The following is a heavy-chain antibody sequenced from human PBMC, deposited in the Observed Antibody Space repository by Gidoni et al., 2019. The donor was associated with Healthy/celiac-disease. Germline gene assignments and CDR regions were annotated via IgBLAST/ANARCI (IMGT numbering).Heavy chain of an antibody. CDR2: IRGSGGST. CDR1: GFTFSSYA. CDR3: AKDEARGGYYTEYYYYGMDV. Sequence: EVQLLESGGGLVQPGGSLILSCAASGFTFSSYALCWVRQAPGKGLEWVSAIRGSGGSTYYADSVKGRFTISRDNSKNTLYLQMNSLRAEDTAVYYCAKDEARGGYYTEYYYYGMDVWGQGTTVTVSS. V-gene: IGHV3-23*01. J-gene: IGHJ6*02. D-gene: IGHD3-3*01.